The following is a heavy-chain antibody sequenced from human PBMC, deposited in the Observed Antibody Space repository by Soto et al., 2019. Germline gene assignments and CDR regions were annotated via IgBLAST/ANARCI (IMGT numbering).Heavy chain of an antibody. CDR3: ARYAAVAGILDY. CDR2: IYYSGST. D-gene: IGHD6-19*01. Sequence: PSETLSLTCTVSGGSISSYYWSWIRQPPGKGLEWIGYIYYSGSTNYNPSLKSRVTLSVDTSKNQFSLTLSSVTAADTAVYYCARYAAVAGILDYWGQGTLVTVSS. CDR1: GGSISSYY. V-gene: IGHV4-59*08. J-gene: IGHJ4*02.